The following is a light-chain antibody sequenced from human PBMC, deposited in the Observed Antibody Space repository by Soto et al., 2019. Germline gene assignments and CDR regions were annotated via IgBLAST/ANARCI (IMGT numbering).Light chain of an antibody. CDR1: QSVSSSY. CDR3: QQYGSSGT. CDR2: GVS. J-gene: IGKJ1*01. Sequence: EIVLTQSPGTLSLSPGERATLSCRASQSVSSSYLAWYQQKPGQAPRLLIWGVSNRATGIPARFSGSGSGTDFTLTISRLEPEDFAVYYCQQYGSSGTFGQGTKVDIK. V-gene: IGKV3-20*01.